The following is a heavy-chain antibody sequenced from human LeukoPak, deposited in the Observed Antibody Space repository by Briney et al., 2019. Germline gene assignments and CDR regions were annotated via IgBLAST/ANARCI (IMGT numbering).Heavy chain of an antibody. CDR1: GFTFSTHW. D-gene: IGHD3-10*01. CDR3: ASLLTPYHGSGGGGMDV. J-gene: IGHJ6*02. CDR2: ISGDGSGT. V-gene: IGHV3-74*01. Sequence: GGSLRLSCAASGFTFSTHWMYWVRQAPGKELVWVSRISGDGSGTSYADSVKGRFTISRDNAKDTLYLQMTSQRVEDTAVYSCASLLTPYHGSGGGGMDVWGQGTTVTVSS.